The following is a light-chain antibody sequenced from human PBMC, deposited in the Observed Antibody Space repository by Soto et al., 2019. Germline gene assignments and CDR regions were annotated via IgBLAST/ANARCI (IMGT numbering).Light chain of an antibody. V-gene: IGLV4-69*01. Sequence: QSVLTQSPSASASLGASVKLTCTLSSGHSSYAIAWHQQQPEKGPRYLMKLNSDGSHSKGDGIPDRFSGSSSGAERYLTISSLQSEDEADYYCQTWGTCIRVFGGGTNLTVL. J-gene: IGLJ2*01. CDR3: QTWGTCIRV. CDR1: SGHSSYA. CDR2: LNSDGSH.